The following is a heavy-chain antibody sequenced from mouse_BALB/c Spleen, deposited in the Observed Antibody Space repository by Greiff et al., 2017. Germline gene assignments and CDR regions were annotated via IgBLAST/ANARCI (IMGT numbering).Heavy chain of an antibody. CDR1: GFAFSSYD. D-gene: IGHD4-1*01. CDR3: ATSLTGTREN. J-gene: IGHJ3*01. V-gene: IGHV5-12-1*01. Sequence: VQLKQSGGGLVKPGGSLKLSCAASGFAFSSYDMSWVRQTPEKRLEWVAYISSGGGSTYYPDTVKGRFTISRDNAKNTLYLQMSSLKSEDTAMYYCATSLTGTRENWGQGTLVTVSA. CDR2: ISSGGGST.